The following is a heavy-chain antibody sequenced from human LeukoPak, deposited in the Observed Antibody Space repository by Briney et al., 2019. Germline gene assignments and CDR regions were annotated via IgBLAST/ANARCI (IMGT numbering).Heavy chain of an antibody. J-gene: IGHJ2*01. CDR3: AKEVGATGWYFDL. CDR1: GFTFSSYG. CDR2: IRYDGSNI. V-gene: IGHV3-30*02. D-gene: IGHD1-26*01. Sequence: GGSLRLSCAASGFTFSSYGMHWVRQAPGKGLEWVAFIRYDGSNIYYADSVKGRFTISRDNSKNTLYLQMNSLRAEDTAVYYCAKEVGATGWYFDLWGRGTLVTVSS.